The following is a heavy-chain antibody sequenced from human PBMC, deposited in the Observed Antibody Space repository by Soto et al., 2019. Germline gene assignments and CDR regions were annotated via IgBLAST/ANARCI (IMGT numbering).Heavy chain of an antibody. Sequence: SETLSLTCTVSGGSISSSRCHWGWIRQPPGKGLEWIASIKYSGTTFYNPSLKSRVTLSVDTSKNQFALKLSSVTAADTAVYYCARQWITMVRGVIYYYYGMDVWGQGTTVTVSS. J-gene: IGHJ6*02. CDR1: GGSISSSRCH. CDR3: ARQWITMVRGVIYYYYGMDV. V-gene: IGHV4-39*01. CDR2: IKYSGTT. D-gene: IGHD3-10*01.